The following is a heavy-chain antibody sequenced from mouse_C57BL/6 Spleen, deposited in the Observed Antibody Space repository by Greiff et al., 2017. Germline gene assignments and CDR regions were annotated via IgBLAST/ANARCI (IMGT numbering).Heavy chain of an antibody. CDR2: INPSTGGT. CDR3: ARDYGKGDYYAMDY. CDR1: GYSFTGYY. Sequence: EVKLMESGPELVKPGASVKISCKASGYSFTGYYMNWLKQSPEKSLEWIGEINPSTGGTTYNQKFKAKATLTVDKSSSTAYMQLKSLTSEDSAVYYCARDYGKGDYYAMDYWGQGTSVTGSS. V-gene: IGHV1-42*01. D-gene: IGHD2-1*01. J-gene: IGHJ4*01.